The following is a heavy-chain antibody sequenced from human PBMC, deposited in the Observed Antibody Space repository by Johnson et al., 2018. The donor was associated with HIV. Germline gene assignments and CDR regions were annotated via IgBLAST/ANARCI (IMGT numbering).Heavy chain of an antibody. V-gene: IGHV3-30*18. Sequence: QVQLVESGGGVVQPGGSLRLSCAASGFTFRSYAMHWVRQAPGKGLEWVAVISYDGSYKYYVDSVKGRFTISRDNSKNTLSLQMNSLRAEDTAVYYCTKMGALGAFDIWDQGTMVTVSS. D-gene: IGHD3-16*01. CDR3: TKMGALGAFDI. J-gene: IGHJ3*02. CDR2: ISYDGSYK. CDR1: GFTFRSYA.